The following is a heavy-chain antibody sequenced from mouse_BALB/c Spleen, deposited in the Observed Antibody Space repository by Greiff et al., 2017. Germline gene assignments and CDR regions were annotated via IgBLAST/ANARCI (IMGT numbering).Heavy chain of an antibody. CDR3: AREGDYDYSYAMDY. CDR1: GYSFTGYF. V-gene: IGHV1-20*02. J-gene: IGHJ4*01. CDR2: INPYNGDT. D-gene: IGHD2-4*01. Sequence: VQLQQSGPELVKPGASVKISCKASGYSFTGYFMNWVMQSHGKSLEWIGRINPYNGDTFYNQKFKGKATLTVDKSSSTAHMELRSLASEDSAVYYCAREGDYDYSYAMDYWGQGTSVTVSS.